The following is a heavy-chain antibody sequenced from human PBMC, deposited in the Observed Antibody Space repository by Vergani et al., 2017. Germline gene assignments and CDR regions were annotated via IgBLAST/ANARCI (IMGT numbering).Heavy chain of an antibody. D-gene: IGHD4-11*01. V-gene: IGHV4-59*01. CDR1: GGSISSYY. CDR2: IYYSGST. Sequence: QVQLQESGPGLVKPSETLSLTCTVSGGSISSYYWSWIRQPPGKGLEWIGYIYYSGSTNYNPSLKSRVTISVDTSKNQFSLKLGSVTAADTAVYYCARVRLQYPTLFDYWGQGTLVTVSS. J-gene: IGHJ4*02. CDR3: ARVRLQYPTLFDY.